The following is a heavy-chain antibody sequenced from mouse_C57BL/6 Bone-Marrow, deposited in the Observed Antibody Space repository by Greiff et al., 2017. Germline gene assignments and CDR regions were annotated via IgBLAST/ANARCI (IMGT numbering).Heavy chain of an antibody. CDR2: ISSGSSTI. J-gene: IGHJ4*01. Sequence: EVKLVESGGGLVKPGGSLKLSCAASGFTFSDYGMHWVRQAPEKGLEWVAYISSGSSTIYYADTVKGRFTISRDNAKNTLFLQMTSLRSEDTAMYYCARPGNLGYYYAMDYWGQGTSVTVSS. CDR3: ARPGNLGYYYAMDY. V-gene: IGHV5-17*01. CDR1: GFTFSDYG.